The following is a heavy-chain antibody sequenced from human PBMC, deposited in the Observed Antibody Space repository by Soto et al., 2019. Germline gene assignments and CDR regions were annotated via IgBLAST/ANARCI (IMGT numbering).Heavy chain of an antibody. CDR2: IYYTGST. CDR1: GGSSSSGRYY. J-gene: IGHJ4*02. D-gene: IGHD5-18*01. V-gene: IGHV4-39*01. CDR3: ARQSGYSYGYVDY. Sequence: SETLSLTCTVSGGSSSSGRYYWGWIRRPPGKGLEWIGSIYYTGSTYYNPSLQSRVTISVDTSKNQFSLKLSSVTAADTAVYSCARQSGYSYGYVDYWGQGTLVTVSS.